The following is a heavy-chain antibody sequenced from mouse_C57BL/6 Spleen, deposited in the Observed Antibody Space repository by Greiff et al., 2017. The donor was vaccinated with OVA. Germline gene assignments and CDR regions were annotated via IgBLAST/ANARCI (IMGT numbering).Heavy chain of an antibody. CDR1: GYAFSSSW. J-gene: IGHJ3*01. CDR3: AREGGWLPFAY. V-gene: IGHV1-82*01. D-gene: IGHD2-3*01. Sequence: QVQLQQSGPELVKPGASVKISCKASGYAFSSSWMNWVKQRPGKGLVWIGRIYPGDGDTNYNGKFKGKATLTADKSSSTAYMQLSSLTSEDSAVYFCAREGGWLPFAYWGQGTLVTVSA. CDR2: IYPGDGDT.